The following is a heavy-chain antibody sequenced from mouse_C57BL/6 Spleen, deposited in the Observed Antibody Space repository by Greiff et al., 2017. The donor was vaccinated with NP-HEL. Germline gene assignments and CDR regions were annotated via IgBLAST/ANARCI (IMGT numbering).Heavy chain of an antibody. Sequence: EVQLQQSGGGLVQPGGSLSLSCAASGFTFTDYYMSWVRQPPGKALEWLGFIRNKANGYTTEYSASVKGRFTISRDNSQSILYLQMNALRAEDSATYYCARSPSYGSSPYHFDYWGQGTTLTVSS. J-gene: IGHJ2*01. V-gene: IGHV7-3*01. D-gene: IGHD1-1*01. CDR3: ARSPSYGSSPYHFDY. CDR2: IRNKANGYTT. CDR1: GFTFTDYY.